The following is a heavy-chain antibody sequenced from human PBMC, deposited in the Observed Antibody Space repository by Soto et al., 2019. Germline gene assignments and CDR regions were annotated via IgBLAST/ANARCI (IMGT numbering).Heavy chain of an antibody. D-gene: IGHD2-2*01. Sequence: QVQLVQSGAEVKKPGASVKVSCKASGYTFTSYAMHWVRQAPGQRLEWMGWINAGNGNTKYSQKFQGRVTITRDTSASTAYMELSSLRSEDTAVYYCARAATWGVVVPAAIMANNFDYWGQGTLVTVSS. CDR3: ARAATWGVVVPAAIMANNFDY. J-gene: IGHJ4*02. V-gene: IGHV1-3*01. CDR2: INAGNGNT. CDR1: GYTFTSYA.